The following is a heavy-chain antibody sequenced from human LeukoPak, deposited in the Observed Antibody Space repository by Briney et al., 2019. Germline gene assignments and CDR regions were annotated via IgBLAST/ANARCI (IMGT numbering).Heavy chain of an antibody. V-gene: IGHV1-46*01. J-gene: IGHJ4*02. CDR1: GYTFTSYY. CDR2: INPTGGST. Sequence: ASVKVSCKASGYTFTSYYMHWVRQAPGQGLEWMGIINPTGGSTSYAQKFQGRVTMTRDTSTSTGNMELSSLRSEDTAVYYCAREGIDSYGIDYWGQGTLVTVSS. CDR3: AREGIDSYGIDY. D-gene: IGHD5-18*01.